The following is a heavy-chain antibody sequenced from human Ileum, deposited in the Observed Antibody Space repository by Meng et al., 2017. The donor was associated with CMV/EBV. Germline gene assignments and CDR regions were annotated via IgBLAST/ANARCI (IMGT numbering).Heavy chain of an antibody. J-gene: IGHJ4*02. CDR1: GYTFTGHY. V-gene: IGHV1-18*01. D-gene: IGHD7-27*01. Sequence: QVQLVQSGAEMKKPGASVKVSCKSSGYTFTGHYLHWVRQAPGQGLEWMGWISVHHGNTDYAQKYQDRVTMTRDTSTNTAYMELRSLTSDDTAMYYCARDNWGYDYWGQGTLVTVSS. CDR2: ISVHHGNT. CDR3: ARDNWGYDY.